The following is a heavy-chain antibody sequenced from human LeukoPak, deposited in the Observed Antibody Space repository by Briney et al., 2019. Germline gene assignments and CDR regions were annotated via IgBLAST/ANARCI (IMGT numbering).Heavy chain of an antibody. J-gene: IGHJ4*02. Sequence: GGSLRLACAASGFTFSSYAMHWVRQAPGKGLEWVAVISYDGSNKYYADSVKGRFTISRDNSKNTLYLQMNSLRAEDTAVYYCARESIDYWGQGTLVTVSS. CDR1: GFTFSSYA. V-gene: IGHV3-30-3*01. CDR3: ARESIDY. CDR2: ISYDGSNK.